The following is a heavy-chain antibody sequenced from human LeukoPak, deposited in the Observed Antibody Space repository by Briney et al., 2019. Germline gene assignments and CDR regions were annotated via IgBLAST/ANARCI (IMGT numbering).Heavy chain of an antibody. CDR1: GGSISSYY. V-gene: IGHV4-59*01. CDR2: IYYSGST. CDR3: ARATRGAFDI. D-gene: IGHD2-2*01. J-gene: IGHJ3*02. Sequence: PSETLSLTCTVSGGSISSYYWSWIRQPPGKGLEWIGYIYYSGSTNYNPSLKSRVTISVDTSKNQFSLKLSSVTAAGTAVYYCARATRGAFDIWGQGTMVTVSS.